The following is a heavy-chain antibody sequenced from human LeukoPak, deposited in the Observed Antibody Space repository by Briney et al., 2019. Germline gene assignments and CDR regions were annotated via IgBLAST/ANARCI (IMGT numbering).Heavy chain of an antibody. CDR3: ANSRRWNDAYFDY. Sequence: GGSLRLSCAASGFIFSTYNMNWVRQAPGKGLEWVSSISSSSSYIYYADSVKGRFTISRDNAKNSLYLQVDSLRAEDTATYYCANSRRWNDAYFDYWGQGTLVTVSS. J-gene: IGHJ4*02. CDR1: GFIFSTYN. D-gene: IGHD1-1*01. V-gene: IGHV3-21*01. CDR2: ISSSSSYI.